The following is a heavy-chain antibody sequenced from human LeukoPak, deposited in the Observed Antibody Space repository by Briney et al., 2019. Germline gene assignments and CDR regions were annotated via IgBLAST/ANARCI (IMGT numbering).Heavy chain of an antibody. D-gene: IGHD2-2*02. V-gene: IGHV4-39*07. CDR1: GGSISSSSYY. CDR2: IYYGGST. Sequence: SETLSLTCTVSGGSISSSSYYWGWIRQPPGKGLEWIGSIYYGGSTYYNPSLKSRVTISVDTSKNQFSLKLSSVTAADTAVYYCARVRCSSTSCYTWGADWFDPWGQGTLVTVSS. CDR3: ARVRCSSTSCYTWGADWFDP. J-gene: IGHJ5*02.